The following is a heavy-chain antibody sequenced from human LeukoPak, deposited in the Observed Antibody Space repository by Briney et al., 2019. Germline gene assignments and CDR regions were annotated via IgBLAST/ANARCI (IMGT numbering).Heavy chain of an antibody. D-gene: IGHD1/OR15-1a*01. Sequence: ASVKVSCKAFGYTFTSNYMHWVRQAPGQGLEWMGIINPSGGSTSYAQKFQGRITLSRDTSTSTVYMELSSLRSDDTAVYYCARAVNTPIYYFEYWGQGALSPSPQ. CDR2: INPSGGST. CDR1: GYTFTSNY. CDR3: ARAVNTPIYYFEY. V-gene: IGHV1-46*01. J-gene: IGHJ4*02.